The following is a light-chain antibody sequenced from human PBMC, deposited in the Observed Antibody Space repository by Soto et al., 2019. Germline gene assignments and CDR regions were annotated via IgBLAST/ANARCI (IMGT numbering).Light chain of an antibody. CDR3: QQYNTWRSIT. Sequence: EIVMTQSPATLSVSPGERATLSCRASQSISARLGWYQQRPGQAPRLLIYGGSNRATGVPARFSGSGSGTEFTLTISSLQSEDFAVYYCQQYNTWRSITFGQGTRLEIK. CDR2: GGS. CDR1: QSISAR. V-gene: IGKV3-15*01. J-gene: IGKJ5*01.